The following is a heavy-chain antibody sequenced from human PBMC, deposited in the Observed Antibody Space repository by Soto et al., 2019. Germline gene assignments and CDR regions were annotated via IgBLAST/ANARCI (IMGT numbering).Heavy chain of an antibody. CDR3: ARDEEY. V-gene: IGHV1-3*01. J-gene: IGHJ4*02. CDR2: INPAVHPDEATRR. Sequence: QVQLVQSGAELKRPGASVKISCRASGYVFTTSGLHWVRQAPGRGLEWVGWINPAVHPDEATRRIHSQTFQDRVTLTVETSAAIAYMELGCLRSDDTGVYPCARDEEYWGPGSLVSVSS. CDR1: GYVFTTSG.